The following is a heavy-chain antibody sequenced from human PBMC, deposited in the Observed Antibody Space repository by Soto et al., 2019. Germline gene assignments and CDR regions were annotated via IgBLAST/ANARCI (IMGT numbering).Heavy chain of an antibody. D-gene: IGHD6-19*01. CDR2: IYWDDDK. CDR3: AHIVVAGLGYYFDY. J-gene: IGHJ4*02. Sequence: QITLKESGPTLVKPTQTLTLTCTFSGFSLSSTRMTVGWIRQPPGKALEWLALIYWDDDKRYSPFLKSRHTITKDNSKNQVVLTMSNMEPVDTARYYCAHIVVAGLGYYFDYWGQGTLVTVSS. CDR1: GFSLSSTRMT. V-gene: IGHV2-5*02.